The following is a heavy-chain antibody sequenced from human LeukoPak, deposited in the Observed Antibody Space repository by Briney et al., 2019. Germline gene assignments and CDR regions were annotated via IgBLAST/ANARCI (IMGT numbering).Heavy chain of an antibody. CDR2: ITWNSGSV. Sequence: PGGSLRLSCAASGFTFHDYAMHWVRQVPGKGLEWVSGITWNSGSVLYADSVRGQFTISRDNAKNSLYLQMNSLRPEDMAFYYCAKGLGVASLIVDALDMWGQGTMVTV. CDR1: GFTFHDYA. J-gene: IGHJ3*02. V-gene: IGHV3-9*03. CDR3: AKGLGVASLIVDALDM. D-gene: IGHD3/OR15-3a*01.